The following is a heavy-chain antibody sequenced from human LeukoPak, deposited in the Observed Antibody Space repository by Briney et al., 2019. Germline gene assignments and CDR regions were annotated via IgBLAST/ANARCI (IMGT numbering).Heavy chain of an antibody. J-gene: IGHJ4*02. CDR2: ISAYNGNT. CDR1: GYTFTSYG. Sequence: ASVKVSCKASGYTFTSYGISWVRQAPGQGLEWMGWISAYNGNTNYAQKLQGRVTMTTDTSTSTAYMELRSLRSDDKAVYYCASFGFRYYYDSSGYYLAYWGQGTLVTVSS. CDR3: ASFGFRYYYDSSGYYLAY. D-gene: IGHD3-22*01. V-gene: IGHV1-18*01.